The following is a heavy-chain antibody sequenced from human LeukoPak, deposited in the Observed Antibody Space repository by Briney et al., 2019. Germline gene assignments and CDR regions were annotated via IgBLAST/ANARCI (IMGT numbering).Heavy chain of an antibody. V-gene: IGHV3-23*01. J-gene: IGHJ4*02. CDR2: ISGSGGST. Sequence: GGSLRLSCAASGFTFSSYAMSWVRQAPGKGLEWVSAISGSGGSTYYADSVKGRFTISRDNSKNTLYLQMNSLRAEDTAVYFCARETNSGSGWFLDFWGQGTLVTVSS. D-gene: IGHD6-19*01. CDR1: GFTFSSYA. CDR3: ARETNSGSGWFLDF.